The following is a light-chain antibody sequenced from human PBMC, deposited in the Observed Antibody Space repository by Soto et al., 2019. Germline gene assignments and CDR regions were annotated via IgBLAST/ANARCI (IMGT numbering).Light chain of an antibody. CDR2: VAS. Sequence: EIVMTQSPVTLSVSPGDRATLSCRASQSVNSNLAWYQQKPGQTPKLLIYVASTRSTGIPARFSGSGSGTEFTLTISRLQSEDFAVYYCQQYNVWPLTFGGGTTVEFK. CDR1: QSVNSN. CDR3: QQYNVWPLT. V-gene: IGKV3-15*01. J-gene: IGKJ4*01.